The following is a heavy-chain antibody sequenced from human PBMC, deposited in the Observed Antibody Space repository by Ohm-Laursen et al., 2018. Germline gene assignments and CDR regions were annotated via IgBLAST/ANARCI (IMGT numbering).Heavy chain of an antibody. J-gene: IGHJ4*02. CDR2: IIPIFGTA. V-gene: IGHV1-69*06. CDR3: ARPPHCSGDNCYRTFDY. CDR1: GGTFSSYA. Sequence: SVKVSCKASGGTFSSYAISWVRQAPGQGLEWMGGIIPIFGTANYAQKFQGRVTITADKSTSTAYMELSSLRSDDTAVYYCARPPHCSGDNCYRTFDYWGQGSLVTVSS. D-gene: IGHD2-15*01.